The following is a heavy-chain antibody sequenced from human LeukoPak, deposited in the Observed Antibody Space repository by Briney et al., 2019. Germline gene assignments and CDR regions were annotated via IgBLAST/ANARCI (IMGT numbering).Heavy chain of an antibody. CDR2: ISYDGSNK. CDR3: AKDAAFLVVTATYYFDY. D-gene: IGHD2-21*02. Sequence: PGRSLRLSCAASGFTFSSYGMHWVRQAPGKGLEWAAVISYDGSNKYYADSVKGRFTISRDNSKNTLYLQMNSLRAEDTAVYYCAKDAAFLVVTATYYFDYWGQGTLVTVSS. CDR1: GFTFSSYG. V-gene: IGHV3-30*18. J-gene: IGHJ4*02.